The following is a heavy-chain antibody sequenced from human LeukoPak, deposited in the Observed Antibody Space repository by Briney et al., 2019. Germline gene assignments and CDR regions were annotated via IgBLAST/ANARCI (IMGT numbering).Heavy chain of an antibody. Sequence: PSQTLSLTCTVSGGSISSGDYYWSWIRQPPGKGLEWIGYIYYSGSTNYNPSLKSRVTISVDTSKNQFSLKLSSVTAADTAVYYCARDGGSGVLNWFDPWGQGTLVTVSS. D-gene: IGHD3-10*01. CDR2: IYYSGST. CDR3: ARDGGSGVLNWFDP. J-gene: IGHJ5*02. CDR1: GGSISSGDYY. V-gene: IGHV4-61*08.